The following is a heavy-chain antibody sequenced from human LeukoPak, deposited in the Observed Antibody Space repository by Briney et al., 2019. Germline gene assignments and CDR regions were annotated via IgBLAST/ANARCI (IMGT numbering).Heavy chain of an antibody. CDR3: ARVGGYCSSTSCYDSDYFDY. CDR1: GFTFSSYW. CDR2: IKQDGSEK. J-gene: IGHJ4*02. V-gene: IGHV3-7*01. D-gene: IGHD2-2*01. Sequence: GGSLRLSCAASGFTFSSYWMSWVRQAPGKGLEWVANIKQDGSEKYYVDSVKGRFTISRDNAKNSLYLRMNSLRAEDTAVYYCARVGGYCSSTSCYDSDYFDYWGQGTLVTVSS.